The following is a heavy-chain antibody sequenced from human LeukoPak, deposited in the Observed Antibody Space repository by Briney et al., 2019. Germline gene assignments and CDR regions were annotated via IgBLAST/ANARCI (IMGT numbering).Heavy chain of an antibody. Sequence: GGSLRLSCAASGFTFSSYSMNWVRQAPGKGLEWVSSISSSSSYIYYADSVKGRFTISRDNAKNSLYLQMNRLRTEHTAVYYCARDGGYRAIDYWGQGTLVTVSS. J-gene: IGHJ4*02. CDR2: ISSSSSYI. CDR3: ARDGGYRAIDY. CDR1: GFTFSSYS. V-gene: IGHV3-21*01. D-gene: IGHD5-12*01.